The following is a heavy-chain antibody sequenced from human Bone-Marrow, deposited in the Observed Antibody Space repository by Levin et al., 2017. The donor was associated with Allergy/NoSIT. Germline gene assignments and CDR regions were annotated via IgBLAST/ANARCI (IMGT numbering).Heavy chain of an antibody. D-gene: IGHD3-22*01. CDR3: ARDRDYYDSSGYDIVYYGMDV. Sequence: PSETLSLTCTVSGASISSNDYYWSWIRQPPGKGLEWIGYIYSSGNTHYNPSLKSRVTMSLDASKNQISLKLNSVTAADTAVYHCARDRDYYDSSGYDIVYYGMDVWGQGTTVTVSS. CDR2: IYSSGNT. CDR1: GASISSNDYY. V-gene: IGHV4-30-4*01. J-gene: IGHJ6*02.